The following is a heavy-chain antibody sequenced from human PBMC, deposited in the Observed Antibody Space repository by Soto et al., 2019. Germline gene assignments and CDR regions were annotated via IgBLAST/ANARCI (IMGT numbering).Heavy chain of an antibody. CDR3: ASEGDIAAALGYFQH. V-gene: IGHV4-34*01. Sequence: SETLSLTCAVYGGSFSGYYWSWIRQPPGKGLEWIGEINHSGSTNYNPSLKSRVTISVDTSKNQFSLKLSSVTAADTAVYYCASEGDIAAALGYFQHWGQGTLVTVSS. CDR2: INHSGST. CDR1: GGSFSGYY. J-gene: IGHJ1*01. D-gene: IGHD6-13*01.